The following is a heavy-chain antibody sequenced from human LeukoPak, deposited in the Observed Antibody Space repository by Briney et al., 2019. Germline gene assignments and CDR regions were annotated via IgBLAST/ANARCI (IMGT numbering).Heavy chain of an antibody. V-gene: IGHV4-38-2*02. CDR1: GYSISSGYY. J-gene: IGHJ2*01. CDR2: IYHSGST. D-gene: IGHD3-3*01. CDR3: ARDTAYTIFGVVIDYWYFDL. Sequence: SETLSLTCAVSGYSISSGYYWGWIRQPPGKGLEWIGSIYHSGSTYYNPSLKSRVTISVDTSKNQFSLKLSSVTAADTAVYYCARDTAYTIFGVVIDYWYFDLWGRGTLVTVSS.